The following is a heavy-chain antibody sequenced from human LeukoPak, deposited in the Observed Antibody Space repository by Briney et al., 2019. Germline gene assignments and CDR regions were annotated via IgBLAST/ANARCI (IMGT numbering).Heavy chain of an antibody. D-gene: IGHD2-21*01. J-gene: IGHJ5*02. V-gene: IGHV4-61*02. CDR3: ARDLFP. CDR1: GGSISSGSYY. Sequence: SQTLSLTCTVSGGSISSGSYYWSWIRQPAGKGLEWTGRIYTSGTTNYNPSLNSRVAISVDTSKNQFSLKLRSVTAADKAVYYCARDLFPWGQGTLVTVSS. CDR2: IYTSGTT.